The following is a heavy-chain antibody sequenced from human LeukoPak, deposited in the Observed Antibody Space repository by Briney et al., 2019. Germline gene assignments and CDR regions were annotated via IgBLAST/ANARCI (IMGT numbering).Heavy chain of an antibody. Sequence: SETLSLTCTVSGASISGYFWSWIRQPPGKGLEWLGYISSSGNTNYNPSLKSRVTISVDTSKNRFSLKLSSVTAADTAVYYCARGPPYIVVVTAIGFFDYWGQGTLVTVSS. CDR2: ISSSGNT. CDR3: ARGPPYIVVVTAIGFFDY. D-gene: IGHD2-21*02. J-gene: IGHJ4*02. V-gene: IGHV4-59*12. CDR1: GASISGYF.